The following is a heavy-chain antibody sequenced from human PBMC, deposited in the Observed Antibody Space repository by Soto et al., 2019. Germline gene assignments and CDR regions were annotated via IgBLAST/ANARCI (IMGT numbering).Heavy chain of an antibody. CDR1: GFTFSSYG. CDR3: AKWRSYAYFDY. CDR2: IRGSGGST. V-gene: IGHV3-23*01. Sequence: PGGSLRLSCAASGFTFSSYGMHWVRQAPGKGLEWVSAIRGSGGSTYYADSVKGRFTISRDNSKNTLYLQMNSLRTEDTAVYYCAKWRSYAYFDYWGQGTLVTVSS. J-gene: IGHJ4*02. D-gene: IGHD1-26*01.